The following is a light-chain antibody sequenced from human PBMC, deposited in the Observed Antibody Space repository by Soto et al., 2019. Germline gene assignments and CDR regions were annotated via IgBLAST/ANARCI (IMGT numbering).Light chain of an antibody. Sequence: QSVLAQPPSASGTPGQTVTISCSGGSSNIKTNGVSWYQHVPGAAPKLLIYRNSQRPSGAPDRFSGSKSGTSASLAISGLQSEDEATYHCSTWDDSLNGLIFGGGTKVTVL. CDR3: STWDDSLNGLI. J-gene: IGLJ2*01. V-gene: IGLV1-44*01. CDR1: SSNIKTNG. CDR2: RNS.